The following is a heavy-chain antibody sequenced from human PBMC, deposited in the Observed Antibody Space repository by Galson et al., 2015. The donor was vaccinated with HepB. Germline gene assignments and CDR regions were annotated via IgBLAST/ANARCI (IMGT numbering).Heavy chain of an antibody. CDR1: GYTFTSDG. V-gene: IGHV1-18*01. Sequence: SVKVSCKASGYTFTSDGISWVQQAPGQGLEWMGWISAYNGKTNYAQKFQGRVTMTTDTSTTTAYMELRSLRSDDAAVYYCAKGGRLGELAPFDFWGQGTLVTVSS. CDR3: AKGGRLGELAPFDF. J-gene: IGHJ4*02. D-gene: IGHD3-16*01. CDR2: ISAYNGKT.